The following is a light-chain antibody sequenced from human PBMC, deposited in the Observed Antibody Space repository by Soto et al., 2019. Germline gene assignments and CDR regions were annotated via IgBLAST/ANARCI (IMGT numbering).Light chain of an antibody. CDR1: SSNIGSNT. Sequence: QSVLTQSPSTSGTPGQRVTISCSGSSSNIGSNTVNWYQQLPGTAPKLLIYTDNQRPSGVPDRFSGSKSGTSASLAISGLQSEDEADYYCAAWDDNLNGLYVFGPGTKLSVL. J-gene: IGLJ1*01. V-gene: IGLV1-44*01. CDR2: TDN. CDR3: AAWDDNLNGLYV.